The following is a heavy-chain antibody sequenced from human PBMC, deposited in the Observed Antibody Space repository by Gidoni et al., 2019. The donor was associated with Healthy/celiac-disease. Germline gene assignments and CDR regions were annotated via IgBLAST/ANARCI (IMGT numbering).Heavy chain of an antibody. Sequence: QVQLVQSGAEVLKPGASVKVSCKASGYTLPSSGISWVRQAPGQGLEWMGWSSAYNGNTNYAQKLQGRVTMTTDTSTSTAYMELRSLRSDDTAVYYCARDSGYDLVSRLYYYYGMDVWGQGTTVTVSS. D-gene: IGHD5-12*01. J-gene: IGHJ6*02. V-gene: IGHV1-18*01. CDR1: GYTLPSSG. CDR2: SSAYNGNT. CDR3: ARDSGYDLVSRLYYYYGMDV.